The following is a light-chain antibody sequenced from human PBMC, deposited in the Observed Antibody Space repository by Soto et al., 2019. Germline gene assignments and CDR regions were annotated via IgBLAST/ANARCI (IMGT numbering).Light chain of an antibody. CDR3: QKYYSTSWT. V-gene: IGKV4-1*01. CDR2: WAS. Sequence: IVMTQSPDSLAVSLCERATINCKSTQSVLYSSNNKNYLAWYQQKPGQPPKLLIYWASTRESGVPDRLSGSGSGTDLNLTISRLQAEDVAVYYCQKYYSTSWTFGQGTKVDIK. CDR1: QSVLYSSNNKNY. J-gene: IGKJ1*01.